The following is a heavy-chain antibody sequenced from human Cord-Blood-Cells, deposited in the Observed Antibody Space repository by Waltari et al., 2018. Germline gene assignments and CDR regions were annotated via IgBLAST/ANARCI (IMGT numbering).Heavy chain of an antibody. Sequence: QVQLVQSGAEVKKPGASVKVSCKASGYTFTSYYMHWVRQAPGQGLEWMGIINPSGGSTSYAQKFQGRGTMTRDTSTSTVYMELSSLRSEDTAVYYCAREENWNYLYYYFDYWGQGTLVTVSS. CDR3: AREENWNYLYYYFDY. CDR2: INPSGGST. V-gene: IGHV1-46*01. J-gene: IGHJ4*02. CDR1: GYTFTSYY. D-gene: IGHD1-7*01.